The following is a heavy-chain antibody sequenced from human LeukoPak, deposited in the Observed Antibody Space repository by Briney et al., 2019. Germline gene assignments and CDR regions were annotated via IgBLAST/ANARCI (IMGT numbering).Heavy chain of an antibody. Sequence: GGSLRLSCAASGLTFSTYSMNWVRQAPGKGLEWVSFISSTSTIYYADSVKGRFTISRDNAKNSLYLQMNSLRDEDTAVYYCAREADSGYVFDYWGQGTLVTVSS. D-gene: IGHD5-12*01. J-gene: IGHJ4*02. CDR3: AREADSGYVFDY. CDR1: GLTFSTYS. V-gene: IGHV3-48*02. CDR2: ISSTSTI.